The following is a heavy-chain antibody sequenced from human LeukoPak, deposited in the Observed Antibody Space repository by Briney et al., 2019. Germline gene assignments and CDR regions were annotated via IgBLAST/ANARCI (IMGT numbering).Heavy chain of an antibody. CDR2: INHSGST. CDR1: GGSFSGYY. CDR3: AKGRNWFGP. V-gene: IGHV4-34*01. J-gene: IGHJ5*02. Sequence: SETLSLTCAVYGGSFSGYYWSWIRQPPGKGLEWIGEINHSGSTNYNPSLKSRVTISVDTSKNQFSLKLSSVTAADTAVYFCAKGRNWFGPWGQGTLVTVSS.